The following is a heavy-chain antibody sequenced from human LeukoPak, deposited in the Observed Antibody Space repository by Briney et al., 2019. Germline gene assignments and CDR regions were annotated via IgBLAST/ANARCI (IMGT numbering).Heavy chain of an antibody. CDR3: ARRRLELRPYYYYYYMDV. CDR1: GYSFTNYW. V-gene: IGHV5-51*01. J-gene: IGHJ6*03. Sequence: GESLKISCKGSGYSFTNYWIGWVRQMPGKGLEWMGIIYPGDSDTRYSPSFQGQVTISADKSISTAYLQWSSLKASDTAMYYCARRRLELRPYYYYYYMDVWGKGTTVTVSS. CDR2: IYPGDSDT. D-gene: IGHD1-7*01.